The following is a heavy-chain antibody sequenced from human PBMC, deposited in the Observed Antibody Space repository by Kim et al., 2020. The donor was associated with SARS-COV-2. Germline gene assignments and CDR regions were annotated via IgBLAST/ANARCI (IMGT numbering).Heavy chain of an antibody. J-gene: IGHJ3*02. CDR3: ASGIAAAGKDAFDI. Sequence: VDSVKGRFTISRDNAKNSLYLQMNSLRAEDTAVYYCASGIAAAGKDAFDIWGQGTMVTVSS. V-gene: IGHV3-7*01. D-gene: IGHD6-13*01.